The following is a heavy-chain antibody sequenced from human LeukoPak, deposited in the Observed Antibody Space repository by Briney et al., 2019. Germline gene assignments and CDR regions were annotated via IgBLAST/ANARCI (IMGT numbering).Heavy chain of an antibody. J-gene: IGHJ4*02. Sequence: GRSLRLSCAASGFTFSSYGMHWVRQAPGKGLEWVAVIWYDGSNKYYADSVKGRFTISRDNSKSTLYLQMNSLRAEDTAVYYCFLLAIGSGLPYWGQGTLVTVSS. D-gene: IGHD6-19*01. V-gene: IGHV3-30*19. CDR2: IWYDGSNK. CDR1: GFTFSSYG. CDR3: FLLAIGSGLPY.